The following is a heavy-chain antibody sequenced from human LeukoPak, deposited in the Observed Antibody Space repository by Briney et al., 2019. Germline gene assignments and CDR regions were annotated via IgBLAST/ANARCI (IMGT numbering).Heavy chain of an antibody. Sequence: ASVKVSCKASGYXFTAYHIHWVRQAPGQGLEWMGWISPNSGDTGFAQKFQGRVTMTRDTSISTAYLELSRLRSDDTAVYYCVRSGYNWGFDYWGQGTLVTVSS. CDR2: ISPNSGDT. CDR3: VRSGYNWGFDY. D-gene: IGHD1-1*01. V-gene: IGHV1-2*02. CDR1: GYXFTAYH. J-gene: IGHJ4*02.